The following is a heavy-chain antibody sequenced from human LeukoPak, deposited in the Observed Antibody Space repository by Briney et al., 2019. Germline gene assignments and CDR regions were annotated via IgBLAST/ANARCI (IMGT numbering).Heavy chain of an antibody. Sequence: GGSLTLSCAASGSTSSNAWMSWVRHPPGKGLEWVGRNKKKNPRPTTDYAPLGKRRFTILRDESKSTVYLQMNPLKTEDTAGYYCTSYDGSYSRDYWGPGTLVTVCS. V-gene: IGHV3-15*01. D-gene: IGHD1-26*01. CDR3: TSYDGSYSRDY. J-gene: IGHJ4*02. CDR2: NKKKNPRPTT. CDR1: GSTSSNAW.